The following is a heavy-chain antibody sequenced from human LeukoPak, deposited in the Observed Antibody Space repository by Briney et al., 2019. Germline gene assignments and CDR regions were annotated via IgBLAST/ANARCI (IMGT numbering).Heavy chain of an antibody. Sequence: GGSLRFSCAASGFTVNNNYMSWVRQAPGKGLEWVPVIYSGGSTYYADSVKGRFTISRDNSKNTLYLQMNSLRAEDTAVYYCSRWPTWGIDYWGQGTLVTVSS. CDR3: SRWPTWGIDY. D-gene: IGHD3-16*01. V-gene: IGHV3-53*01. CDR2: IYSGGST. J-gene: IGHJ4*02. CDR1: GFTVNNNY.